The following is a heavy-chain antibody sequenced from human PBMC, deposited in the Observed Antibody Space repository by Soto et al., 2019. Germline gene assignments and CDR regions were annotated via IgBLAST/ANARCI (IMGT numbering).Heavy chain of an antibody. J-gene: IGHJ5*02. CDR3: ARQGPYGDYNVYFDP. D-gene: IGHD4-17*01. V-gene: IGHV3-33*01. CDR2: IWYDGSNK. CDR1: GFTFSSYG. Sequence: HPGGSLRLSCAASGFTFSSYGMHWVRQAPGKGLEWVAVIWYDGSNKYYADSVKGRFTISRDNSKNTLYLQMNSLRAEDTAVYYCARQGPYGDYNVYFDPWGQGTLVTVSS.